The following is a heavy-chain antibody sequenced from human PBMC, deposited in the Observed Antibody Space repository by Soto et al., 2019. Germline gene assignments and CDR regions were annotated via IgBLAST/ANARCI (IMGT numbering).Heavy chain of an antibody. J-gene: IGHJ6*02. D-gene: IGHD5-18*01. CDR1: GYTFTSYD. Sequence: QVQLVQSGAEVKKPGASVKVSCKASGYTFTSYDINWVRQATGQGLPWMVWMNPNSGNTGYAQKFQGRVTMTRNTSISTAYMELSSLRSEDTAVYYCASDDTAMVTVYYGMDVWGQGTTVTVSS. CDR2: MNPNSGNT. CDR3: ASDDTAMVTVYYGMDV. V-gene: IGHV1-8*01.